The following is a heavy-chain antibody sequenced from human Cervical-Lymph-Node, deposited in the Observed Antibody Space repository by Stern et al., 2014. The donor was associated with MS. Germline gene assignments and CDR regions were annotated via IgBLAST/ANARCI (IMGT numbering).Heavy chain of an antibody. V-gene: IGHV3-30*18. J-gene: IGHJ4*02. CDR1: GFNFSTYG. CDR2: MSNDGSKK. Sequence: QVQLVEYGGGVVQPGRSLRLSCAASGFNFSTYGMHWVRQAPGKGVEWVAIMSNDGSKKYYAASVKGRFTISRDNPKNTLYLQMNTLRPEDTAVYYCAKICSSTTSNGVDYWGQGTLVIVSS. D-gene: IGHD2-2*01. CDR3: AKICSSTTSNGVDY.